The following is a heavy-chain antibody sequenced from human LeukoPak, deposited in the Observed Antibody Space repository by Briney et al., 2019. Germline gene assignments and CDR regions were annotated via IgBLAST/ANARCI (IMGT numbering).Heavy chain of an antibody. D-gene: IGHD3-16*02. CDR1: GFTFSSYA. V-gene: IGHV3-23*01. Sequence: GGSQRLSCAASGFTFSSYAMSWVRQAPGHGPEWVSGISGHSDSTYHADSVKGRFTISRDNSKNTLYLQMNSLRAEDTAVYYCAGYVWGTYRYTNYWGQGTLVTVSS. J-gene: IGHJ4*02. CDR2: ISGHSDST. CDR3: AGYVWGTYRYTNY.